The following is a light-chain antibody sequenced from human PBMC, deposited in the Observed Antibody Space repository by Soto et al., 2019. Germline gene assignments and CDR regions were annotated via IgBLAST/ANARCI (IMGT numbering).Light chain of an antibody. CDR1: QSVSSSY. Sequence: EIVLTQSPGTLSLSPGERATLSCRASQSVSSSYLAWYQQRPGQAPRLLIYGAASRAPGIPDRFSGSGSGTDFTLTISRLEPEDFAVYYWQQYGSSPPMYTFGQGTKLEIK. J-gene: IGKJ2*01. V-gene: IGKV3-20*01. CDR2: GAA. CDR3: QQYGSSPPMYT.